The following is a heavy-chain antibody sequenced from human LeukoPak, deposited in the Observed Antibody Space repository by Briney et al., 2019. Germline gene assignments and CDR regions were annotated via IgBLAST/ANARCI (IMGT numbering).Heavy chain of an antibody. CDR2: IYTSGST. V-gene: IGHV4-4*07. CDR1: GGSISSYY. D-gene: IGHD2-21*01. J-gene: IGHJ2*01. CDR3: ARDTPMSAVVVIALDPWYFDL. Sequence: PSETLSLTCTVSGGSISSYYWSWIRQPAGKGLEWIGRIYTSGSTNYNPSLKSRVTMSVDTSKNQFSLKLSSVTAADTAVYYCARDTPMSAVVVIALDPWYFDLWGRGTLVTVSS.